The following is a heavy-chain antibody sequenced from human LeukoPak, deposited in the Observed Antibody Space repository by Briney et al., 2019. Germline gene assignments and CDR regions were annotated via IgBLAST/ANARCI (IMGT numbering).Heavy chain of an antibody. D-gene: IGHD3-22*01. J-gene: IGHJ4*02. CDR1: GFTFSSYW. CDR2: IKQDGSEK. Sequence: PGGSLRLSCAASGFTFSSYWMSWVRQAPGKGLEWVANIKQDGSEKYYVDSVKGRFTISRDNAKNSLYLQMNSLRAEDTAVYYCARGSYYYDSSGYQHWGQGTLVTVSS. CDR3: ARGSYYYDSSGYQH. V-gene: IGHV3-7*01.